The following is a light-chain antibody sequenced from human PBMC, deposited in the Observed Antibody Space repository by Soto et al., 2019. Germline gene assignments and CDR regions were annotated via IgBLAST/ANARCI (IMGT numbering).Light chain of an antibody. V-gene: IGKV1-9*01. Sequence: QLNQCPCAVSASVGDSVTITCRASHGISSFLAWYQQKPGKAPKLLIYAASTLQSGVPSRFSGSGSGTDFTLTFSSLQPEDFATYFCNELNSYPITFGQGTRLEI. J-gene: IGKJ5*01. CDR1: HGISSF. CDR2: AAS. CDR3: NELNSYPIT.